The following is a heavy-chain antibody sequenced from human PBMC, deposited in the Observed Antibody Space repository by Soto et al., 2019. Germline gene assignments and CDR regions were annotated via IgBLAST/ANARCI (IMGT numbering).Heavy chain of an antibody. CDR1: GGSISSSSYY. CDR2: IYYSGST. Sequence: SETLSLTCTVSGGSISSSSYYWGWIRQPPGKGLEWIGSIYYSGSTYYNPSLKSRVTISVDTSKNQFSLKLSSVTAADTAVYYCARHIGGRYCSSTSCYYYYYYMDVWGKGTTVTVSS. CDR3: ARHIGGRYCSSTSCYYYYYYMDV. V-gene: IGHV4-39*01. D-gene: IGHD2-2*01. J-gene: IGHJ6*03.